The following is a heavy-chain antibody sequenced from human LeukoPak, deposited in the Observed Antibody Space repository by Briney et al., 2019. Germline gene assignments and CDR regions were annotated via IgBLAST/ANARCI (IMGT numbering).Heavy chain of an antibody. D-gene: IGHD6-6*01. CDR3: ARGGVAAPSNFDY. CDR2: IIPILGIA. Sequence: SVKVSCKASGSTFSNYAISWVRQAPGQGFEWMGRIIPILGIANYAQNFQGRVTITADKSTSTAYMELSSLRSEDTAVYYCARGGVAAPSNFDYWGQGTLVTVSS. J-gene: IGHJ4*02. V-gene: IGHV1-69*04. CDR1: GSTFSNYA.